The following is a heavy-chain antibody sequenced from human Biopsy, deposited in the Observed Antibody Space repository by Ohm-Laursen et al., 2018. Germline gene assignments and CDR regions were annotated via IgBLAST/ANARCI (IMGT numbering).Heavy chain of an antibody. V-gene: IGHV1-69*13. J-gene: IGHJ4*02. CDR3: ARGPHSGSHSCFDY. CDR1: GGTFINYA. CDR2: IIPMFGTA. Sequence: VKISCKASGGTFINYATSWVRQAPGQGLEWMGGIIPMFGTANYAQMFQGRVTISADESTSTSYMELSSLTTEDTAIYYCARGPHSGSHSCFDYWGRGTLVTVSS. D-gene: IGHD1-26*01.